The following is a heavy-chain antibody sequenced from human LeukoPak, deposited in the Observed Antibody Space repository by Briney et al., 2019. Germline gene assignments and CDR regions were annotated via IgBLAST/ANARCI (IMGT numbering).Heavy chain of an antibody. V-gene: IGHV1-69*06. Sequence: ASVKVSCKASGDTFSSYSIGWVRQAPGQGLEWVGGIIPIFGTANYAQKFQGRVTITADKSTSTVYMELSSLRSEVTAVYYCASLRDGYNHLFDYWGQGTLVTVSS. CDR2: IIPIFGTA. D-gene: IGHD5-24*01. CDR3: ASLRDGYNHLFDY. J-gene: IGHJ4*02. CDR1: GDTFSSYS.